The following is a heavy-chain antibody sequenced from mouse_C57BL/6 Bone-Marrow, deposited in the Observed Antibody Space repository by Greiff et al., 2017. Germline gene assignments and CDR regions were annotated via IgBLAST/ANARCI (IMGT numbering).Heavy chain of an antibody. CDR1: GYTFTSYG. D-gene: IGHD1-1*01. J-gene: IGHJ2*01. Sequence: VQLVESGAELARPGASVKLSCKASGYTFTSYGISWVKQRTGQGLEWIGEIYPRSGNTYYNEKFKGKATLTADKSSSTAYMELRSLTSEDSAVYFCAREIITQYYFDYWGQGTTLTVSS. CDR3: AREIITQYYFDY. V-gene: IGHV1-81*01. CDR2: IYPRSGNT.